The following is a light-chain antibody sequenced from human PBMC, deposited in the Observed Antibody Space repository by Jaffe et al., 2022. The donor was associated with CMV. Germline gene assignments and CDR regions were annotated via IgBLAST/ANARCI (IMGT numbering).Light chain of an antibody. Sequence: EIVLTQSPGTLSLSPGERATLSCRASQSVSSSNLAWYQQKSGRAPRLLIYDASSRATGIPDRFSGIGSGTDFTLTISRLEPEDFAVYYCQQYGSAPWTFGQGTKVEIK. CDR1: QSVSSSN. J-gene: IGKJ1*01. CDR2: DAS. V-gene: IGKV3-20*01. CDR3: QQYGSAPWT.